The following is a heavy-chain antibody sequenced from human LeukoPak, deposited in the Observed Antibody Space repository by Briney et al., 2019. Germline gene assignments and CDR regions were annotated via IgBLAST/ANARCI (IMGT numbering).Heavy chain of an antibody. CDR1: GGSISSGSYY. V-gene: IGHV4-61*02. CDR2: IYTSGST. D-gene: IGHD1-26*01. CDR3: ARDLSGSYYGDFQH. J-gene: IGHJ1*01. Sequence: PSQTLSLTCTVSGGSISSGSYYWSWIRQPAGKGLEWIGRIYTSGSTSYNPSLKSRVTISVDTSKNQFSLKLSSVTAADTAVYYCARDLSGSYYGDFQHWGQGTLVTVSS.